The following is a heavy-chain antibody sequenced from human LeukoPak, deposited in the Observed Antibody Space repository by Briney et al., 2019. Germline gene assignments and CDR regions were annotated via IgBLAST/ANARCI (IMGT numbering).Heavy chain of an antibody. D-gene: IGHD4-17*01. V-gene: IGHV4-59*01. Sequence: SETLSLTCTVSGGSISSYYWSWIRQPPGKGLEWIGYIYYSGSTNYNPSLKSRVTISVDTSKNQFSLKLSSVTAADKAVYYCASNTVSALAFDIWGQGPMVPVSS. CDR1: GGSISSYY. CDR3: ASNTVSALAFDI. CDR2: IYYSGST. J-gene: IGHJ3*02.